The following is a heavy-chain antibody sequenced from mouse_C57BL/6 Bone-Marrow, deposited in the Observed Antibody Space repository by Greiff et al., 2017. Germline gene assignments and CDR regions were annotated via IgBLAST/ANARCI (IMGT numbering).Heavy chain of an antibody. V-gene: IGHV1-85*01. CDR2: IYPRDGST. Sequence: QVQLKESGPELVKPGASVKLSCKASGYTFPSYDINWVKQRPGQGLEWIGWIYPRDGSTKYNEKFKGKAPLTVATSSSTAYMELHSLTAEDAAVYFCARRAVVPYYYAMDYWGQGTSVTVSS. CDR3: ARRAVVPYYYAMDY. CDR1: GYTFPSYD. J-gene: IGHJ4*01. D-gene: IGHD1-1*01.